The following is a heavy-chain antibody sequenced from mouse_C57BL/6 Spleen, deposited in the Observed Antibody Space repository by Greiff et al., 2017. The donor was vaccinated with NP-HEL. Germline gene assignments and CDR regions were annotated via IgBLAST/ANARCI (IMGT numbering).Heavy chain of an antibody. Sequence: EVQLQESGGGLVQPGGSLSLSCAASGFTFTDYYMSWVRQPPGKALEWLGFIRNKANGYTTEYSASVKGRFTISRDNSQSILYLQMNALRAEDSATYYCARRGLLRYFDYWGQGTTLTVSS. CDR2: IRNKANGYTT. CDR1: GFTFTDYY. V-gene: IGHV7-3*01. D-gene: IGHD1-1*01. CDR3: ARRGLLRYFDY. J-gene: IGHJ2*01.